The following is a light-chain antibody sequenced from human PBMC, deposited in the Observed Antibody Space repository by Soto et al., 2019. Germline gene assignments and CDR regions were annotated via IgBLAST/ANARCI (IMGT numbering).Light chain of an antibody. Sequence: EIVLTQSPGTLSLSPGERATLSCRASQSISSNYVAWYQQKPGQAPRLLIYDASSRATGIPNRFSGSGSGTDFTLTISRLEPEDFAVYYCQQYGSSQWTFGQGTKVDIK. CDR3: QQYGSSQWT. CDR2: DAS. J-gene: IGKJ1*01. V-gene: IGKV3-20*01. CDR1: QSISSNY.